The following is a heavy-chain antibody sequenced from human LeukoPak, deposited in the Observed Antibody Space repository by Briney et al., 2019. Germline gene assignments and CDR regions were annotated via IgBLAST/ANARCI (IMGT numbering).Heavy chain of an antibody. D-gene: IGHD3-10*01. Sequence: ASVKVSCKASGYTFTDYGMSWVRQAPGQALEWMGWINTNTGNPTYAQGFTGRFVFSLDTSVSTAYYCATGAARFGVLHYYGMDVWGQGTTVTVSS. CDR2: INTNTGNP. CDR3: MDV. V-gene: IGHV7-4-1*01. CDR1: GYTFTDYG. J-gene: IGHJ6*02.